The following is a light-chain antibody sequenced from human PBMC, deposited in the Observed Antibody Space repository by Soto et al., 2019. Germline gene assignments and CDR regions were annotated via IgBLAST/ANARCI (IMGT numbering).Light chain of an antibody. CDR1: QSLVHSDGNTY. Sequence: DIVMTQTPLSSPVTLGQPASISCRSSQSLVHSDGNTYLSWLQQRPGQPPRLLIYQISNRFSGVPDRYSGSGAGTHYTLKISRVEAADVRVYYCMQATHFPMAFGQGTKLEIK. V-gene: IGKV2-24*01. CDR3: MQATHFPMA. J-gene: IGKJ2*01. CDR2: QIS.